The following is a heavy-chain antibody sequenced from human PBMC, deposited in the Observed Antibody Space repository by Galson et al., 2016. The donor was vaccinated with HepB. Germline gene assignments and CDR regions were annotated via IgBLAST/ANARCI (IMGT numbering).Heavy chain of an antibody. CDR1: GFSLSSYG. Sequence: SLRLSCAASGFSLSSYGMHWVRQAPGRGLEWVAVIWSDGNNKNYGDTVKGRFTISRDKLRNTVFLQMNSLRAEDTAVYYCAKDRHSSSGYWGYFDDWGQGTRVTVSS. CDR3: AKDRHSSSGYWGYFDD. J-gene: IGHJ4*02. D-gene: IGHD6-13*01. V-gene: IGHV3-33*03. CDR2: IWSDGNNK.